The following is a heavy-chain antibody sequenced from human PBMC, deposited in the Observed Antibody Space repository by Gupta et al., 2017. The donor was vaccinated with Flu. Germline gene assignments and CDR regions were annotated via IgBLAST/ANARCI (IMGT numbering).Heavy chain of an antibody. D-gene: IGHD6-19*01. J-gene: IGHJ6*02. V-gene: IGHV3-21*01. CDR1: GFTFSSYS. Sequence: EVQLVESGGGLVKPGGSLRLSCAASGFTFSSYSMNWVRQAPGKGLEWVSSISSSSSYIYYADSVKGRFTISRDNAKNSLYLQMNSLRAEDTAVYYCARDLSSGWYPSYYYYYGMDVWGQGTTVTVSS. CDR3: ARDLSSGWYPSYYYYYGMDV. CDR2: ISSSSSYI.